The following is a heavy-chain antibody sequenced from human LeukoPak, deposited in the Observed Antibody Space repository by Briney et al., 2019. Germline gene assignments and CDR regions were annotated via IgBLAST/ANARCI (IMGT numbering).Heavy chain of an antibody. CDR3: AGHHPRNTVDF. D-gene: IGHD2/OR15-2a*01. Sequence: SETLSLTCTVSGGSISNYYWSWIRQPPGKGLEWIGYISHSGSTNYSPSLKSRVTISLDTSKNQFSLKLSSVTVADTAVYYCAGHHPRNTVDFWGQGTLVTVSS. CDR2: ISHSGST. J-gene: IGHJ4*02. V-gene: IGHV4-59*08. CDR1: GGSISNYY.